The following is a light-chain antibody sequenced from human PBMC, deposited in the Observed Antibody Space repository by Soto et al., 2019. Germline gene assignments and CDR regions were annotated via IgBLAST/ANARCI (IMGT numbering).Light chain of an antibody. Sequence: EIVLTQSPATLSLSPGERATLSCRASQSVGSYLTWYQQKPGQAPRLLIYETSKRATGIPARCSGSGSGTDFTLTISSLEPEDFAVYYCQQRSSWPRTFGQGTKVEIK. CDR3: QQRSSWPRT. CDR1: QSVGSY. J-gene: IGKJ1*01. V-gene: IGKV3-11*01. CDR2: ETS.